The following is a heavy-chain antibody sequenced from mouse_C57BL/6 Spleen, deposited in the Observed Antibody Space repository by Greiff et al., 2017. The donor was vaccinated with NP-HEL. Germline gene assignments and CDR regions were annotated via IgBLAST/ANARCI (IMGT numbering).Heavy chain of an antibody. CDR2: IYPSDSET. CDR3: ARGDGYGPAWFAY. D-gene: IGHD1-1*02. Sequence: VQLQQSGAELVRPGSSVKLSCKASGYTFTSYWMDWVKQRPGQGLEWIGNIYPSDSETHYNQKFKDKATLTVDKSSSTAYMQLSSLPSEDSAVYYCARGDGYGPAWFAYWGQGTLVTVSA. J-gene: IGHJ3*01. CDR1: GYTFTSYW. V-gene: IGHV1-61*01.